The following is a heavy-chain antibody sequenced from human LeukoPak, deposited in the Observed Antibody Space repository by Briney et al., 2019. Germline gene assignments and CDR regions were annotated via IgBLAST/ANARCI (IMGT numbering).Heavy chain of an antibody. J-gene: IGHJ4*02. D-gene: IGHD2-2*01. CDR3: AKRGSTSYHFDS. V-gene: IGHV3-23*01. CDR1: GFTFSSFA. CDR2: ISGNGVGT. Sequence: GSLRLSRAASGFTFSSFAMRWVRQAPGKGLEWVSSISGNGVGTYYADSVKGRFTISRDNSKNSLNLQMNSLRVEDTAVYYCAKRGSTSYHFDSWGQGTLVTVSS.